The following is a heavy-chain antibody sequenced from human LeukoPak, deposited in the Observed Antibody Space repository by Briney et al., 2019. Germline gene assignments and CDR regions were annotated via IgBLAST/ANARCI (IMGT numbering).Heavy chain of an antibody. Sequence: RGSLRLSCAASGFTFSSYAMSWVRQAPGKGLEWVSAISGSGGSTYYADSVKGRFTISRDNSKNTLYLQMNSLRAEDTAVYYCAKTYDFWSGYWDYWGQGTLVTVSS. J-gene: IGHJ4*02. V-gene: IGHV3-23*01. CDR1: GFTFSSYA. D-gene: IGHD3-3*01. CDR2: ISGSGGST. CDR3: AKTYDFWSGYWDY.